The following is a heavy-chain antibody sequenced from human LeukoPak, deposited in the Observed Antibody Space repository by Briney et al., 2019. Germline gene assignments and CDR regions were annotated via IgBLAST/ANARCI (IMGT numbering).Heavy chain of an antibody. CDR3: ARDYYTSGSPNDY. Sequence: PGGSLRLSCAASGFTFSSYWMSWVRQAPGKGLVWVSRINSDGSSTNYADSVKGRFTISRDNAKNTLYLQMNSLRAEDTAVYYCARDYYTSGSPNDYWGQGTLVTVSS. CDR1: GFTFSSYW. D-gene: IGHD3-10*01. J-gene: IGHJ4*02. V-gene: IGHV3-74*01. CDR2: INSDGSST.